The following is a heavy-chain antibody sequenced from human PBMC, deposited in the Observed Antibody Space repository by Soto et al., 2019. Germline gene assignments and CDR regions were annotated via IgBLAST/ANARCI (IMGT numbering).Heavy chain of an antibody. V-gene: IGHV3-23*01. CDR3: AKGESSVSARDFYP. D-gene: IGHD3-22*01. J-gene: IGHJ5*02. CDR2: ITSSGAA. CDR1: GFTFNNYA. Sequence: DVQLLESGGDLAQPGGSLRLSCEASGFTFNNYAIAWVRQAPGKGLEWVSGITSSGAAYYADSVKGRFTISRDNSKNTLYLQMNSLRAEDTAVYYCAKGESSVSARDFYPWGQGTLVTVSS.